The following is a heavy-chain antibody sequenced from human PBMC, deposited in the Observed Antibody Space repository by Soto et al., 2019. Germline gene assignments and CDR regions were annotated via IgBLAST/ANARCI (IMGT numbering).Heavy chain of an antibody. CDR2: ISSNGGRT. J-gene: IGHJ6*02. Sequence: EVQLLESGGGLVQPGESLRLSCAASGFTFGNYFMNWVRQAPGKGLEWVSDISSNGGRTHYADSVRGRFTISRDNSRNTLYLQMSRLSAEDTALYYCAKDLHWYGMDVWGQGTTVTVSS. CDR1: GFTFGNYF. CDR3: AKDLHWYGMDV. D-gene: IGHD1-1*01. V-gene: IGHV3-23*01.